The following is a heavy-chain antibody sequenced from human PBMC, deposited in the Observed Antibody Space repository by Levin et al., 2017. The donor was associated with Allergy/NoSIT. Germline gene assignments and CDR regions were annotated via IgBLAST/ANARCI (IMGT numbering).Heavy chain of an antibody. V-gene: IGHV3-15*01. Sequence: GGSLRLSCAASGFTFNAAWMSWVRQAPGKGLEWVGRIKSKSDGETADYAAPVKGRFTISRDDSKNTLYLQMNGLKTEDTAVYYCTIDNPLYGDYTADSDYWGQGILVTVSS. CDR2: IKSKSDGETA. CDR1: GFTFNAAW. J-gene: IGHJ4*02. D-gene: IGHD4-17*01. CDR3: TIDNPLYGDYTADSDY.